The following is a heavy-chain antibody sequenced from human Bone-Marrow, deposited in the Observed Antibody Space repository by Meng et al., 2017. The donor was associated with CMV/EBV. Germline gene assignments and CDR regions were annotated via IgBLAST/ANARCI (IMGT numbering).Heavy chain of an antibody. D-gene: IGHD3-22*01. CDR2: ISSSSSYI. Sequence: GESLKISCAASGFTFSSYSMNWVRQAPGKGLEWVSSISSSSSYIYYADSVKGRFTISRDNAKNSLYLQMNSLRAEDTAVYYCAGGYYPYYGMAVWGPGNTVNVAS. V-gene: IGHV3-21*01. J-gene: IGHJ6*02. CDR3: AGGYYPYYGMAV. CDR1: GFTFSSYS.